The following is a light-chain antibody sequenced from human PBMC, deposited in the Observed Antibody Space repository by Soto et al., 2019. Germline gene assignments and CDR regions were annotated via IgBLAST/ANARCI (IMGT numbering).Light chain of an antibody. J-gene: IGKJ5*01. CDR2: GAS. CDR3: QQRSNWPPIT. Sequence: EIVMTQSPATLSVSPGERATLSCRASQSVSSNLAWYQQKPGQAPRLLIYGASNRAAGIPDRFSGSGSGTDFTLTIDSLQPEDFAVYYCQQRSNWPPITFGQGTRLDIK. CDR1: QSVSSN. V-gene: IGKV3D-15*01.